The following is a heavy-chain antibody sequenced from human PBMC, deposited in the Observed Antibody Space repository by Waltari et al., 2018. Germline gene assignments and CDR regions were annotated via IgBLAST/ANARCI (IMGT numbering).Heavy chain of an antibody. CDR1: GGSISSGDSY. CDR3: ARVSGYCSSTSCYPNYFDY. CDR2: IYYSGST. Sequence: QVQLQESGPGLVKPSQTLSLTSTVSGGSISSGDSYWSCIRQPPGKGMEWIGYIYYSGSTYYNPSLKSRVTISVDTSKNQFSLKLSSVTAADTAVYYCARVSGYCSSTSCYPNYFDYWGQGTLVTVSS. D-gene: IGHD2-2*01. J-gene: IGHJ4*02. V-gene: IGHV4-30-4*08.